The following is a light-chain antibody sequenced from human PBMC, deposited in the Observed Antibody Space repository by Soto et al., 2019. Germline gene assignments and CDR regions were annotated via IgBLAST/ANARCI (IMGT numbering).Light chain of an antibody. J-gene: IGKJ1*01. CDR3: FSVT. V-gene: IGKV1-5*01. Sequence: DIQMTQSASTLSGSVGDRVTITCRASQTISSWLAWYQQKPGKAPKLLIYDTSRLESAVPSRFSASGSGTEFTLPISGLQPDDLATYSAFSVTFGQGTKV. CDR2: DTS. CDR1: QTISSW.